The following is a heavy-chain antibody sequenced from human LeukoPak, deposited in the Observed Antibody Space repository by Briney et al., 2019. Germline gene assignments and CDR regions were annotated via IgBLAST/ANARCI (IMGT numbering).Heavy chain of an antibody. CDR1: GDSITGYY. CDR2: VYYSGST. J-gene: IGHJ6*03. Sequence: SETLSLTCSVSGDSITGYYWGWIRQPPGKGLEWIGSVYYSGSTYYNPSLKSRVTISVDTSKNQFSLNRISVTAADTAYYMDVWGKRTTVTGSS. CDR3: V. V-gene: IGHV4-39*07.